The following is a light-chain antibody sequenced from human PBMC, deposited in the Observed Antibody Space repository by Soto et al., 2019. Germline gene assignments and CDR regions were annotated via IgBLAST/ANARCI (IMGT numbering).Light chain of an antibody. Sequence: EIVLTQSPGTLSLSPGERATLSCRASRSLSSSYVVWYQQKPGQAPRLLIYAASSRATGIPDRSSGSGSATQYTQAISRLEAEEFEVYSCHQQGPFGRGTRLEIK. J-gene: IGKJ2*01. CDR2: AAS. CDR3: HQQGP. CDR1: RSLSSSY. V-gene: IGKV3-20*01.